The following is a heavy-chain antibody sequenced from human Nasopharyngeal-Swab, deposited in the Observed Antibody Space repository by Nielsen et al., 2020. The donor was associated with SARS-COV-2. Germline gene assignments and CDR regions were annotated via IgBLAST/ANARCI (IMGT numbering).Heavy chain of an antibody. Sequence: GGSLRLSCAASGFTFSSYGMHWVRQAPGKGLGWVAVISYDGSNKYYADSVKGRFTISRDNAKNSLYLQMNSLRDEDTAVYYCARELRRVVPAALGFRYYYYYYMDVWGKGTTVTVSS. CDR1: GFTFSSYG. V-gene: IGHV3-33*05. D-gene: IGHD2-2*01. CDR3: ARELRRVVPAALGFRYYYYYYMDV. J-gene: IGHJ6*03. CDR2: ISYDGSNK.